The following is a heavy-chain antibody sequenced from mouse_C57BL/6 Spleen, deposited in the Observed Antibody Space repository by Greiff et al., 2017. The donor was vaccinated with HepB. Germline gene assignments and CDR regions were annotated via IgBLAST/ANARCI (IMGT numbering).Heavy chain of an antibody. V-gene: IGHV1-50*01. CDR2: IDPSDSYT. J-gene: IGHJ1*03. D-gene: IGHD1-1*01. CDR3: ARVHYGSSYRYFDV. CDR1: GYTFTSYW. Sequence: QVQLKQPGAELVKPGASVKLSCKASGYTFTSYWMQWVKQRPGQGLEWIGEIDPSDSYTNYNQKFKGKATLTVDTSSSTAYMQLSSLTSEDSAVDYCARVHYGSSYRYFDVWGTGTTVTVSS.